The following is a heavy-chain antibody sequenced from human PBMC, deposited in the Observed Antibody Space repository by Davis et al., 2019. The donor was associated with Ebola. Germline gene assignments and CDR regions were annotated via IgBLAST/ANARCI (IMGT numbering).Heavy chain of an antibody. CDR3: ARLGWSRDNCPP. J-gene: IGHJ5*02. Sequence: WGSLRLSCKASGYNFNNYWIAWVRQMPGKGLEWMGVIYPIDSDIRYSPSFQGRVTISVDKSITTAYLQWSSLMASDTAMYYCARLGWSRDNCPPWGQGTLVTVSS. D-gene: IGHD1-1*01. V-gene: IGHV5-51*01. CDR2: IYPIDSDI. CDR1: GYNFNNYW.